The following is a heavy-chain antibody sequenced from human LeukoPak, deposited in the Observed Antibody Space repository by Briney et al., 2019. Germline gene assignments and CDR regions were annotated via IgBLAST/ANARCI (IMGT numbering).Heavy chain of an antibody. Sequence: SGGSLRLSCAASGFTFDDYAMHWVRQAPGKGLEWVSGISWNSGSIGYADSVKGRFTISRDNAKNSLYLQMNSLRAEDTALYYCAKDIFKGLLWFGGLHYYYGMDVWGQGTTVTVSS. CDR3: AKDIFKGLLWFGGLHYYYGMDV. V-gene: IGHV3-9*01. CDR1: GFTFDDYA. D-gene: IGHD3-10*01. J-gene: IGHJ6*02. CDR2: ISWNSGSI.